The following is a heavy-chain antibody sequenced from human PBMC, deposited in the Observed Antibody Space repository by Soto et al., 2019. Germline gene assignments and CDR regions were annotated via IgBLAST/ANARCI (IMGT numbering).Heavy chain of an antibody. CDR1: GGSISSSSYY. Sequence: SETLSLTCNVSGGSISSSSYYWGWIRQPPGKGLEWIGYIYYSGSTSYNPSLKSRVTRSVDTSKNQFSLKLSSVTAADTAVYYCAREGLDWFDPWGQGTLVTVSS. CDR2: IYYSGST. CDR3: AREGLDWFDP. J-gene: IGHJ5*02. V-gene: IGHV4-31*03.